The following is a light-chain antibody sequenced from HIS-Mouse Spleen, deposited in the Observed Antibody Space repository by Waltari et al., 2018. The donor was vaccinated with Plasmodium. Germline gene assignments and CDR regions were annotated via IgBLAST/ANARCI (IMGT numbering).Light chain of an antibody. Sequence: SYELTQPPSVSVSPGQTARITCSGDALPKKYAYWYQQKSGQAPGLVSYEDSKRPPGIPEGFSGSSSGTMATLTISGAQVDDEADYYCYSTDSSGNHRVFGGGTKLTVL. V-gene: IGLV3-10*01. CDR1: ALPKKY. CDR3: YSTDSSGNHRV. J-gene: IGLJ3*02. CDR2: EDS.